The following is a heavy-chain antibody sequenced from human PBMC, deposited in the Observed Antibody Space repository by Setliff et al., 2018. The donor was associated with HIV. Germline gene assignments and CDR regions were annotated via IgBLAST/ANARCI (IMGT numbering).Heavy chain of an antibody. CDR3: ARDFCSSTTCTNWFHP. CDR2: IYHSGST. V-gene: IGHV4-39*07. D-gene: IGHD2-2*01. CDR1: GGSISSSSYY. Sequence: SETLSLTCTVSGGSISSSSYYWGWIRQPPGKGLEWIGSIYHSGSTYYNPSLKSRVTISVDTSKNQFSLKLSSVTAADTAVYYCARDFCSSTTCTNWFHPWGQGTLVTVSS. J-gene: IGHJ5*02.